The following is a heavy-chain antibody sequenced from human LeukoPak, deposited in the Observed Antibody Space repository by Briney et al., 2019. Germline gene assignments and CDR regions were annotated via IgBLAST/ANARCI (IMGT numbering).Heavy chain of an antibody. V-gene: IGHV1-2*02. D-gene: IGHD3-10*01. J-gene: IGHJ4*02. CDR1: GYTFTGYY. CDR3: ARGPLLWFGEPTLN. Sequence: ASVKVSCKASGYTFTGYYMHWVRQAPGQGLEWMGWINPNSGGTNYAQKFQGRVTMTRDTSISTAYMELSSLRSEDTAAYYCARGPLLWFGEPTLNWGQGTLVTVSS. CDR2: INPNSGGT.